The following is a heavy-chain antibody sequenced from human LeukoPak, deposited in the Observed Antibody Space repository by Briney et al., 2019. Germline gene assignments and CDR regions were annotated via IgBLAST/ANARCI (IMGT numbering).Heavy chain of an antibody. CDR3: ARADGYSYVYGGNNWFDP. J-gene: IGHJ5*02. Sequence: GASVKVSCKASGYTFTGYYMHWVRQAPGQGLEWMGWINPNSGGTNYAQKFQGRVTMTRDTPISTAYMELSRLRSDDTAVYYCARADGYSYVYGGNNWFDPWGQGTLVTVSS. D-gene: IGHD5-18*01. CDR2: INPNSGGT. V-gene: IGHV1-2*02. CDR1: GYTFTGYY.